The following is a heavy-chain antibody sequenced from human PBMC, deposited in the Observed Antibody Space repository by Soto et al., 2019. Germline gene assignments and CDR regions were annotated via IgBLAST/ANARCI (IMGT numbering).Heavy chain of an antibody. CDR2: IIPIFGTA. D-gene: IGHD1-26*01. CDR3: FIEYPNPPYYFDY. Sequence: ASVKVSCKASGGTFSSYAISWVRQAPGQGLEWMGGIIPIFGTANYAQKFQGRATITADESTSTAYMELSSLRSEDTAVYYCFIEYPNPPYYFDYWCQAILVTVS. CDR1: GGTFSSYA. V-gene: IGHV1-69*13. J-gene: IGHJ4*02.